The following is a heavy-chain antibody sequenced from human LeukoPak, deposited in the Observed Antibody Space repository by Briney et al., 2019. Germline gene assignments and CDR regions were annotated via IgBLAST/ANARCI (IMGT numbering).Heavy chain of an antibody. J-gene: IGHJ4*02. D-gene: IGHD3-10*01. CDR1: GFTFSSYG. V-gene: IGHV3-33*01. CDR3: ARRFGELVDY. Sequence: GGSLRLSCAASGFTFSSYGMHWVRQAPGKGLEWVGVIWYDGSNKYYGDSVKGRFTISRDNSKNTLYLQMNSLRAEDTAVYYCARRFGELVDYWGQGTLVTVSS. CDR2: IWYDGSNK.